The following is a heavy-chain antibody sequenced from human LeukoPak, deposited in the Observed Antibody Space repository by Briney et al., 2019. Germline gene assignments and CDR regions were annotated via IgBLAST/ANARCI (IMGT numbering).Heavy chain of an antibody. V-gene: IGHV3-30-3*01. J-gene: IGHJ4*02. CDR2: ISYDGSNK. D-gene: IGHD6-13*01. CDR3: ARDSTSWIY. Sequence: PGGSLRLSCAASGFTVSSNYMSWVRQAPGKGLEWVAVISYDGSNKYYADSVKGRFTISRDNSKNTLYLQMNSLRAEDTAVYYCARDSTSWIYWGQGTLVTVSS. CDR1: GFTVSSNY.